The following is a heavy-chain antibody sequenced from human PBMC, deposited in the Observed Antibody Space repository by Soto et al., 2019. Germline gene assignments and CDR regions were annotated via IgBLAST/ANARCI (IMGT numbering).Heavy chain of an antibody. V-gene: IGHV3-9*01. J-gene: IGHJ6*02. CDR3: AKDIRRFWIYGMYX. CDR1: GFNFDDYA. Sequence: HPWGSLRLSCTASGFNFDDYAMHWVRQAPGKGLEWVSGITWNSNNLDYEDSVKGRFTISRDNAKKSLYLQMNSLRAEETALYYCAKDIRRFWIYGMYXWGQGTTFTVS. D-gene: IGHD3-3*01. CDR2: ITWNSNNL.